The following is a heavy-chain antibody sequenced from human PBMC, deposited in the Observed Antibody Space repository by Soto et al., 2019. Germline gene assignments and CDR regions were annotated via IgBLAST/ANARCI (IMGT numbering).Heavy chain of an antibody. CDR3: ARDGLISVAGVDFDY. J-gene: IGHJ4*02. D-gene: IGHD6-13*01. CDR1: GFTFSSYW. Sequence: EVQLVESGGGLVQPGGSLRLSCAASGFTFSSYWMHWVRQVPGMGLVWVSRIKRDGSRRDYAESVKGRFTISRDNGKNTLYLHMNTLRADDTAVYYCARDGLISVAGVDFDYWCRGTLVTVSS. V-gene: IGHV3-74*01. CDR2: IKRDGSRR.